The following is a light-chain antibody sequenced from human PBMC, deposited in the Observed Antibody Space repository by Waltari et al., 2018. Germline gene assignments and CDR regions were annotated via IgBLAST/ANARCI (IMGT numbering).Light chain of an antibody. CDR1: PSNIGHNY. CDR3: CTWDIILGAV. CDR2: END. V-gene: IGLV1-51*01. J-gene: IGLJ3*02. Sequence: QSVLTQPPSVSAAPGQKVTISCSGSPSNIGHNYVSWFQHLPGAAPRLLIYENDKRRSETPDRFSASKSGTSAALAISGLETVDEGDYYCCTWDIILGAVFGGGTQLTVL.